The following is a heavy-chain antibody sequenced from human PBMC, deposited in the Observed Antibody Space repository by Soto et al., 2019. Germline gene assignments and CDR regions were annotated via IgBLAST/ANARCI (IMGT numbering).Heavy chain of an antibody. D-gene: IGHD2-8*02. CDR3: TGEVASGY. Sequence: QVQLVESGGGVVQPGRSLRLSCAVSGFTVSTYGMHWVRQAPGKGLEWVAVISRDGGIKFYADSVKGRFTISRDNSRNTLFLEMNSLRGADMAFYYCTGEVASGYWGQGTLVTVSS. CDR1: GFTVSTYG. J-gene: IGHJ4*02. V-gene: IGHV3-30*03. CDR2: ISRDGGIK.